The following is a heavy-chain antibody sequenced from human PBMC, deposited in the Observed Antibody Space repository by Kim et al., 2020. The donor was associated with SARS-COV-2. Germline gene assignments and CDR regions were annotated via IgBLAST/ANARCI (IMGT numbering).Heavy chain of an antibody. D-gene: IGHD2-21*02. V-gene: IGHV3-21*01. Sequence: ANGRITNSRDNAKNPLYLQMNSLRAEDTAVYYCARDPEVYCGGDCYSFDYWGQGTLVTVSS. CDR3: ARDPEVYCGGDCYSFDY. J-gene: IGHJ4*02.